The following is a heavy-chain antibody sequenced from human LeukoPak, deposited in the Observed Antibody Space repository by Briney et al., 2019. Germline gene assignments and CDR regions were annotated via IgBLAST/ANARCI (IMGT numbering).Heavy chain of an antibody. J-gene: IGHJ3*02. CDR3: ARTDRTGALGRFRMRSDAFDI. CDR2: NTVSGGNT. Sequence: PGGSLRLSCAASGFTFSSYAMGWVRQAPGKGLEWVSGNTVSGGNTHYADSAKGRFTISRDNSKNTLYLQMSSLRAEDTAVYYCARTDRTGALGRFRMRSDAFDIWGQGTMVTVSS. D-gene: IGHD3-16*01. V-gene: IGHV3-23*01. CDR1: GFTFSSYA.